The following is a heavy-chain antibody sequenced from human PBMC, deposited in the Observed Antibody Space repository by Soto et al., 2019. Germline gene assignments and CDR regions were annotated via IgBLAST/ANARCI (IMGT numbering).Heavy chain of an antibody. CDR2: ISGYNGHT. J-gene: IGHJ5*02. Sequence: SVKVSCKASGYTFTNYGITWVRQAPGEGLEWMGWISGYNGHTNYAQKVQGRVTMTTDTSTSTAYMELRSLRSDDTAVFYCARSPAATGTSWLDHWGQGTLVTVSS. D-gene: IGHD6-13*01. CDR3: ARSPAATGTSWLDH. V-gene: IGHV1-18*04. CDR1: GYTFTNYG.